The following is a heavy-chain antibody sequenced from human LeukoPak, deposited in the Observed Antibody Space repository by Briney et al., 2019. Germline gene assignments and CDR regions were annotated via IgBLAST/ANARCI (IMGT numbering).Heavy chain of an antibody. V-gene: IGHV4-34*01. Sequence: KTSETLSLTCAVYGGSFRGYFWSWIRQPPGKGLEWIGEINHSGSTDYNPSLKSRVTISVDTSNNQFSLKLSSVTAADTAIYCCASSPWLSHRPRGQGTLVTVSS. CDR2: INHSGST. J-gene: IGHJ5*02. CDR1: GGSFRGYF. D-gene: IGHD6-19*01. CDR3: ASSPWLSHRP.